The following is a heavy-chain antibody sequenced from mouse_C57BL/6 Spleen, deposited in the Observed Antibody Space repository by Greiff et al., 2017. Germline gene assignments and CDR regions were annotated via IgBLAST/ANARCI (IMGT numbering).Heavy chain of an antibody. Sequence: VQLKQSGAELVRPGTSVKMSCKASGYTFTNYWIGWAKQRPGHGLEWIGDIYPGGGYTNYNEKFKGKATLTADKSSSTAYMQFSSLTSEDSAIYYCARSGYGSSYEGYFDYWGQGTTLTVSS. CDR1: GYTFTNYW. J-gene: IGHJ2*01. V-gene: IGHV1-63*01. CDR3: ARSGYGSSYEGYFDY. D-gene: IGHD1-1*01. CDR2: IYPGGGYT.